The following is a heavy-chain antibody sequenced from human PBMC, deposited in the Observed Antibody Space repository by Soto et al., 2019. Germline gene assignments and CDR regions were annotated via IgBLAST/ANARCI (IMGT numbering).Heavy chain of an antibody. CDR2: ISGSGGTT. V-gene: IGHV3-23*01. Sequence: GGSLRLSCAASGFTFSSYAMSWVRQAPGKGLEWVSAISGSGGTTYYADSVKGRFTISRDNSKNTLYLQMNSLKTEDTAVYYYTTDGEGYYDFWSGYPHAFDIWGQGTMVTVSS. CDR1: GFTFSSYA. CDR3: TTDGEGYYDFWSGYPHAFDI. J-gene: IGHJ3*02. D-gene: IGHD3-3*01.